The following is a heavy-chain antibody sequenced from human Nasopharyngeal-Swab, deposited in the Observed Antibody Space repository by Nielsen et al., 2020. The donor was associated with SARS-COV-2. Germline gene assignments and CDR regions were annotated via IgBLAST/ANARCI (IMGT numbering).Heavy chain of an antibody. CDR1: GYTFTSYA. CDR3: AISSGYYMALYYYYGMDV. J-gene: IGHJ6*02. Sequence: ASVKVSCKASGYTFTSYAMHWVRQAPGQRLEWMGRINAGNGNTKYSQKFQGRVTITGDTSASTAYMELSSLRSEDTAVYYCAISSGYYMALYYYYGMDVWGQGTTVTVSS. CDR2: INAGNGNT. V-gene: IGHV1-3*01. D-gene: IGHD3-22*01.